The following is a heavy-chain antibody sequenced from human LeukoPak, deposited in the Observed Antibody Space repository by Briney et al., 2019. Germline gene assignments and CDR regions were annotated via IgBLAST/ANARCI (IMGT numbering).Heavy chain of an antibody. D-gene: IGHD1-26*01. CDR2: ISYTGTYI. CDR1: AFSLKDYN. CDR3: VRDRGTYRPIDY. Sequence: GGSLRLSCAASAFSLKDYNMNWVRQAPGKGLEWVSSISYTGTYIYYADSVKGRFTVSRDNAQNSVYLQMNSLRVEDTAIYYCVRDRGTYRPIDYWGQGTLVTVSS. V-gene: IGHV3-21*04. J-gene: IGHJ4*02.